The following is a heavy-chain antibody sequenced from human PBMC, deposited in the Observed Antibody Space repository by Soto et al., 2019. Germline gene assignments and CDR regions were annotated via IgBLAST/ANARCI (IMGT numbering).Heavy chain of an antibody. CDR1: GGTFSSYT. J-gene: IGHJ5*02. V-gene: IGHV1-69*08. D-gene: IGHD6-13*01. CDR2: IIPILGIA. CDR3: AREGHQLAPKPFDP. Sequence: QVQLVQSGAEVKKPGSSVKVSCKASGGTFSSYTISWVRQAPGQGLEWMGRIIPILGIANYAQKFQGRVTITADKSTSTAYMELSSLRSEDTAVYYCAREGHQLAPKPFDPWGQGTLVTVS.